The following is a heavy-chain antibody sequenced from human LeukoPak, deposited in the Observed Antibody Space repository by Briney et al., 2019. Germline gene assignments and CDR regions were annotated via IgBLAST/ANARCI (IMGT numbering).Heavy chain of an antibody. CDR2: IYRGGTI. J-gene: IGHJ4*02. CDR3: AGGIRSCSGAGCHATFWDY. CDR1: GFTVSSNY. Sequence: GGSLRLSCAASGFTVSSNYMSWVRQAPGKGLEWISVIYRGGTINYADSVKGRFTISRDNSKNTLYLQMNSLRDEDTGVYYCAGGIRSCSGAGCHATFWDYWGQGTLVTVSS. D-gene: IGHD2-15*01. V-gene: IGHV3-66*01.